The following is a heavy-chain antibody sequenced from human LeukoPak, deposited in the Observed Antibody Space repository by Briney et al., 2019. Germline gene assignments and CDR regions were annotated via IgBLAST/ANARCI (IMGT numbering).Heavy chain of an antibody. CDR1: GFPFSSYW. J-gene: IGHJ6*02. CDR2: INSDGSSP. D-gene: IGHD2-2*01. CDR3: ARSGGRDIVVVPAAMSYYYGMDV. V-gene: IGHV3-74*01. Sequence: GGSLRLSCAASGFPFSSYWMHWLRQAPGKGLVWVSRINSDGSSPNYADSVKGRFTISRDNAKNTLYLQMNSLRAEDTAVYYCARSGGRDIVVVPAAMSYYYGMDVWGQGTTVTVSS.